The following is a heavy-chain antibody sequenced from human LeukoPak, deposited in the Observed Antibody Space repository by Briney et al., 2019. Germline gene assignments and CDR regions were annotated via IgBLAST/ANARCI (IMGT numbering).Heavy chain of an antibody. Sequence: SETLSLTCTVSGGSISSSSYYWGWIRQPPGKGLEWIGSIYYSGSTYYNPSLKSRVTISIDTSKNQFSLKLSSVTAADTAVYYCPRYASGSYFDYWGQGTLVTVSS. J-gene: IGHJ4*02. D-gene: IGHD1-26*01. CDR2: IYYSGST. V-gene: IGHV4-39*01. CDR1: GGSISSSSYY. CDR3: PRYASGSYFDY.